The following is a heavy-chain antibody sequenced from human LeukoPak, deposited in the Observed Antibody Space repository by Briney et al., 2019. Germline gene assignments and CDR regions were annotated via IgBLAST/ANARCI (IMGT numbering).Heavy chain of an antibody. CDR2: IYHSGTT. D-gene: IGHD3-9*01. CDR1: NYSITSGYY. V-gene: IGHV4-38-2*02. CDR3: ARVSRGYDILY. J-gene: IGHJ4*02. Sequence: PSETLSLTCTVSNYSITSGYYWGWIRQPPGKGLEWIGSIYHSGTTYYNPPLKSRVTISVDTSKNQFSLNLSSVTAADTAVYYCARVSRGYDILYWGQGTLVTVSS.